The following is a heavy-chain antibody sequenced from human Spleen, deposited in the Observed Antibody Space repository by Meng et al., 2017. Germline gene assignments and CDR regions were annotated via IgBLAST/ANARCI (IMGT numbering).Heavy chain of an antibody. Sequence: SVKVSCKASGYTFTDYYMHWVRQAPGQGLEWMGGINAVFGTTNYAQKFQDRVTITSDESTSTVYMELTRLTSEDTAVYFCARKAGNCISTTCYSLDYWGQGTLVTVSS. V-gene: IGHV1-69*13. CDR1: GYTFTDYY. CDR2: INAVFGTT. J-gene: IGHJ4*02. D-gene: IGHD2-2*01. CDR3: ARKAGNCISTTCYSLDY.